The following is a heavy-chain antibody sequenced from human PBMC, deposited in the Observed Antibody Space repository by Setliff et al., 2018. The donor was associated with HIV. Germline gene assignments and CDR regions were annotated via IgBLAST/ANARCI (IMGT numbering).Heavy chain of an antibody. Sequence: LSLTCAVSGYSISSGYYWGWIRQPPGKGLEWIGSIYHSGSTYYNPSLKSRVTISVDTSKNQFSLKLSSVTAADTAVYYCARSRPFFDIWGQGTMVTVS. V-gene: IGHV4-38-2*01. CDR2: IYHSGST. J-gene: IGHJ3*02. CDR3: ARSRPFFDI. CDR1: GYSISSGYY.